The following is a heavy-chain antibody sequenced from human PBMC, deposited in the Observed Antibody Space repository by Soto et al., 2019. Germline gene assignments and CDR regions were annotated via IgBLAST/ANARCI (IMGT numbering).Heavy chain of an antibody. CDR1: GFTFSSYA. CDR3: ARGGGLRIPLDF. D-gene: IGHD5-18*01. V-gene: IGHV3-33*01. CDR2: IWFDGSDK. J-gene: IGHJ4*02. Sequence: QVQLVESGGGVVQPGRSLRLSCAASGFTFSSYAMHWVRQAPGKGLEWVAVIWFDGSDKYYADSVKGRFTISRDNSKNTLYLQMNSLRTEDTAMYYCARGGGLRIPLDFWGQGTLVTVSS.